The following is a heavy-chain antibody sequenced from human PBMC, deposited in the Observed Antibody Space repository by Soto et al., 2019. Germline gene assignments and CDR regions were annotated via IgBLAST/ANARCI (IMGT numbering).Heavy chain of an antibody. V-gene: IGHV3-23*01. J-gene: IGHJ4*02. CDR3: AKDLGPRLFRSLECILPD. Sequence: EVQLLESGGGLVQPGGSLRLSCEASGFSFGSFAMNWVRQGPGKGLEWVSLITRSGDRTYYADSVKGRFTISRDNSKNTLFLQMNSLRAEDTAIYYCAKDLGPRLFRSLECILPDWGQGTLVTVSS. D-gene: IGHD3-3*01. CDR2: ITRSGDRT. CDR1: GFSFGSFA.